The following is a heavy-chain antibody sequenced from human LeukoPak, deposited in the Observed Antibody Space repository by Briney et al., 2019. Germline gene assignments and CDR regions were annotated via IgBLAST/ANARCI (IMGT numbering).Heavy chain of an antibody. CDR3: ARGKTSQNIVTRKTYNWFDP. CDR1: GFTFSSYW. J-gene: IGHJ5*02. Sequence: GGSLRLSCAASGFTFSSYWMSWVRQAPGKGLEWVSSISSSSDYIYYADSVKGRFTISRDNAKNSLYLQMKSLRAEDTAVYYCARGKTSQNIVTRKTYNWFDPWGQGTLVTVSS. V-gene: IGHV3-21*01. CDR2: ISSSSDYI. D-gene: IGHD2/OR15-2a*01.